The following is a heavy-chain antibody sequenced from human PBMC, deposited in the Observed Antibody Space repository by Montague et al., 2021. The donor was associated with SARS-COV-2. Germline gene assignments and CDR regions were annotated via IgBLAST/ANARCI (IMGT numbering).Heavy chain of an antibody. CDR1: GSIFSSYE. CDR3: ARDRDWDDWCGMDV. CDR2: ISSSGGGSTK. V-gene: IGHV3-48*03. D-gene: IGHD2-21*01. J-gene: IGHJ6*02. Sequence: SLRLSCAASGSIFSSYEMHWVRQAPGKGLEWISYISSSGGGSTKHYTDSVKGRFTISRDNAKNSLYLQMNSRRVEDTAIYYCARDRDWDDWCGMDVWGQGTTVTVSS.